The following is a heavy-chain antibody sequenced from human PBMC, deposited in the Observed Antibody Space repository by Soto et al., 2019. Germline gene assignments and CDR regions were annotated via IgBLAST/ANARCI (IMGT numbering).Heavy chain of an antibody. CDR3: AKRGRGAVAFDY. CDR1: RFTFKDYA. D-gene: IGHD6-19*01. CDR2: ISGSGVST. V-gene: IGHV3-23*01. J-gene: IGHJ4*02. Sequence: SLFCADARFTFKDYALSWVRQASGKGLEWVSTISGSGVSTYYADSVKGRFTFSRDNSKNTLYLQMNSLRAEDTAVYYCAKRGRGAVAFDYWGQGTLVTVSS.